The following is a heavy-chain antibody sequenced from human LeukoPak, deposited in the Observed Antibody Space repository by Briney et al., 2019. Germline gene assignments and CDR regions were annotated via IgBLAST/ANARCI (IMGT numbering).Heavy chain of an antibody. CDR1: GFTFTNSP. CDR3: ATGSGWYSPDY. J-gene: IGHJ4*02. V-gene: IGHV1-58*02. Sequence: ASVKVSCKASGFTFTNSPMQWVRQARGQRLEWIGWIVVGSGNTNYAQKFQERVTLTRDMSTSTAYMELRSLRSEDTAVYYCATGSGWYSPDYWGQRTLVTVSS. D-gene: IGHD6-19*01. CDR2: IVVGSGNT.